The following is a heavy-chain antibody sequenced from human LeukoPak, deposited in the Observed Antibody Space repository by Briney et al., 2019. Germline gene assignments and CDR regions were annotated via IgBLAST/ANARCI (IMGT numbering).Heavy chain of an antibody. CDR3: ARQGHCGSGPLPADAFDI. Sequence: SETLSLTCTVSGGSISSGGYYWSWIRQHPGKGLEWIGYIYYSGSTYYNPSLKSRVTISVDTSKNQFSLKLSSVTAADTAVYYCARQGHCGSGPLPADAFDIWGQGTMVTVSS. CDR1: GGSISSGGYY. V-gene: IGHV4-31*03. D-gene: IGHD3-10*01. J-gene: IGHJ3*02. CDR2: IYYSGST.